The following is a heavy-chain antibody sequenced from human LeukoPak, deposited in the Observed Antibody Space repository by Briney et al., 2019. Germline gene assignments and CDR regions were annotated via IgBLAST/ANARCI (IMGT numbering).Heavy chain of an antibody. D-gene: IGHD6-13*01. J-gene: IGHJ4*02. CDR3: AKGASYSSSWYVDY. CDR1: GFTFSSYA. Sequence: PGGSLRLSCAASGFTFSSYAVSWVRQAPGKGLEWVSAISGSGGSTYYADSVKGRFTISRDNSKNTLYLQMNSLRAEDTAVYYCAKGASYSSSWYVDYWGQGTLVTVSS. CDR2: ISGSGGST. V-gene: IGHV3-23*01.